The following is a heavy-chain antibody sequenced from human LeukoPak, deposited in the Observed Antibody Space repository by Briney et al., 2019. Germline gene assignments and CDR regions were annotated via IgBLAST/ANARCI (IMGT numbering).Heavy chain of an antibody. J-gene: IGHJ4*02. CDR1: GFTVSSNY. CDR2: IYSGGST. V-gene: IGHV3-66*01. Sequence: GGSLRLSCAASGFTVSSNYMSWVRQAPGKGLEWVSVIYSGGSTYYADSVKGRFTISRDNSKNTLYLQMNSLRAEDTAVYYCARDSKYSSGWYSLGDDYWGQGTLVTVSS. CDR3: ARDSKYSSGWYSLGDDY. D-gene: IGHD6-19*01.